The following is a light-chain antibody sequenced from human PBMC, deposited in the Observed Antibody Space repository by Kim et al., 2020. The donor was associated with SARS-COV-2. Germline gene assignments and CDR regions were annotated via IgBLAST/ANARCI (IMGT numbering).Light chain of an antibody. Sequence: ASGGDRVTHPGRASQDINNYLAWYQQRPGEVPKLLIYAASALQSGVPSRFSGSGSGTDFTLAISSLQPEDVGTYYCQKYGSGPRTFGQGTKVDIK. J-gene: IGKJ1*01. CDR2: AAS. CDR1: QDINNY. CDR3: QKYGSGPRT. V-gene: IGKV1-27*01.